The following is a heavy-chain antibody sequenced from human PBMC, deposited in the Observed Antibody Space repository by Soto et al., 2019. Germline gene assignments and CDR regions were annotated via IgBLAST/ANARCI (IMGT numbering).Heavy chain of an antibody. V-gene: IGHV4-31*03. CDR2: IHYSGNT. D-gene: IGHD6-19*01. CDR1: GGSINSDGYY. J-gene: IGHJ3*01. CDR3: ARDSLDSSGIFMRHPDAFDV. Sequence: QVQLQESGPGLVKPSQTLSPTCTVSGGSINSDGYYWSWIRQHPGKGLEWIGYIHYSGNTYYNPSLKSRITISIDTSKNQFSLQLSSVTVADTAVYFCARDSLDSSGIFMRHPDAFDVWGQGTGVAVSS.